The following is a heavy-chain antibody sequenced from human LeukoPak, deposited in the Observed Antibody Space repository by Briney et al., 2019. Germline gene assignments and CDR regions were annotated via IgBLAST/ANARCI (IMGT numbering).Heavy chain of an antibody. V-gene: IGHV4-34*01. Sequence: SETLSLTCAVYGGAFSGYYWSWIRQPPGKGLDWLGEINHSGSTNYNPSLKSRVTISVDTSKNRFALKLSSVSAADTAVYYCARAPLWDIVVVPAAIDAFDIWGQGTMVTVSS. CDR3: ARAPLWDIVVVPAAIDAFDI. J-gene: IGHJ3*02. CDR1: GGAFSGYY. CDR2: INHSGST. D-gene: IGHD2-2*01.